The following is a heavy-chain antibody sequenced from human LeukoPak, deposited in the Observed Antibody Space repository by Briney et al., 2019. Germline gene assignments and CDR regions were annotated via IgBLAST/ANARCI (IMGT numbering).Heavy chain of an antibody. V-gene: IGHV3-11*01. CDR2: ISSSGNTL. J-gene: IGHJ6*02. D-gene: IGHD6-13*01. CDR3: ARDPQRQQYLVPNDYYFGMNV. Sequence: GGSLRLSCAASGFTFSDYYMSWIRQAPGKGLEWVAYISSSGNTLYYADSVKGRFTISRDNAKNSLYLQMNILRSEDAAVYYCARDPQRQQYLVPNDYYFGMNVWGRGTTVTVSS. CDR1: GFTFSDYY.